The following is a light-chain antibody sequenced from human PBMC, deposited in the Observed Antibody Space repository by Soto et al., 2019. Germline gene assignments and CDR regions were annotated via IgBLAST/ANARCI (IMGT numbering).Light chain of an antibody. J-gene: IGLJ1*01. V-gene: IGLV2-11*01. CDR2: DVS. CDR3: CSYVGGYSYV. CDR1: SSDVGDYNS. Sequence: QSVLTQPRSVSGSLGQSVTVSCIGTSSDVGDYNSVSWYQQHPGKAPKLMIYDVSKRPSGVPDRFSGSKSGNTASLTISGLQAEDEADYYCCSYVGGYSYVFGIGTKVTVL.